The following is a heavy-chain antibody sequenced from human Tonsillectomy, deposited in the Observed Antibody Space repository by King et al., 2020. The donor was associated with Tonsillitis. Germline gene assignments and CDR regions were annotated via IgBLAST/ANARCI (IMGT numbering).Heavy chain of an antibody. Sequence: QLVQSGGGLVQPGGSLRLSCAASGFTFSNYSMNWVRHAPGKGLEWVSYISSGSSTIYYADSVKGRFTISRDNVKNSLYLQMNSLRDEDTAVYYCARAQWLAGDNWFAPWGQGTLVTVSS. CDR2: ISSGSSTI. CDR1: GFTFSNYS. V-gene: IGHV3-48*02. J-gene: IGHJ5*02. D-gene: IGHD6-19*01. CDR3: ARAQWLAGDNWFAP.